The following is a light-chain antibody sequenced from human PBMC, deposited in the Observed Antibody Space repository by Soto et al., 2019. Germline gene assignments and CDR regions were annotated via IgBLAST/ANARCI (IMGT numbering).Light chain of an antibody. V-gene: IGLV2-8*01. CDR3: SSYAGSNNFGVYV. CDR1: SSDVGGNNY. Sequence: QSALTQPPSASGSPGQSVTISCTGTSSDVGGNNYVSWYQQHPGKAPKLMIYEVSKRPSGVPDRFSGSKSGNTASLTVSGLQAEDEADYYCSSYAGSNNFGVYVFGTGTKVTVL. J-gene: IGLJ1*01. CDR2: EVS.